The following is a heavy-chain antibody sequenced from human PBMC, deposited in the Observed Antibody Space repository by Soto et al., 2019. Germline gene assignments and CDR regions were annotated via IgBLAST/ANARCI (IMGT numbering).Heavy chain of an antibody. V-gene: IGHV4-4*02. CDR1: GGSISSSNW. J-gene: IGHJ4*02. D-gene: IGHD6-13*01. CDR3: ARAAMGGSSWPFDY. CDR2: IYHSGST. Sequence: QVQLQESGPGLVKPSGTLSLTCAVSGGSISSSNWWSWVRQPPGKGLEWIGEIYHSGSTNYKPSLKSRGTISVDKSKNQFSLKLSSVTAADTAVYYCARAAMGGSSWPFDYWGQGTLVTVSS.